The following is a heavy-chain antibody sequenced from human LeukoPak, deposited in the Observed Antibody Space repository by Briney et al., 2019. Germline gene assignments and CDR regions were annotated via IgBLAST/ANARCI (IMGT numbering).Heavy chain of an antibody. V-gene: IGHV3-48*03. D-gene: IGHD1-26*01. CDR1: GFTFSSYE. J-gene: IGHJ4*02. CDR3: ARESPGATRDY. Sequence: GGSLRLSCAASGFTFSSYEMNWVRQAPGKGLEWVSYISSSGSTIYYADSVKGRFTISRDNAKNSLYLQMNSLRAEDTAVYYCARESPGATRDYRGLGTLVTVSS. CDR2: ISSSGSTI.